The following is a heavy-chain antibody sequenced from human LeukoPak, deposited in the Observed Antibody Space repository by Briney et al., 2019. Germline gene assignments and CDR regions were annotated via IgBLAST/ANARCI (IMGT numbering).Heavy chain of an antibody. J-gene: IGHJ4*02. Sequence: ESLKISCKGSGYSFTNYWIGWVRQMPGKGREWMGIIYPGDSDTRYSPSFQGQDTISADKSITTAYLQWSSLKASDTAMYYCARRSDFWSGYWFDYWGQGTLVTVSS. CDR1: GYSFTNYW. D-gene: IGHD3-3*01. V-gene: IGHV5-51*01. CDR3: ARRSDFWSGYWFDY. CDR2: IYPGDSDT.